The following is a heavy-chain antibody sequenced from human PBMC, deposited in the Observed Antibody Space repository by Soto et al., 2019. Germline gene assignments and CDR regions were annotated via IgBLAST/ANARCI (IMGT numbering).Heavy chain of an antibody. V-gene: IGHV1-69*08. CDR3: AREEYYYGSGAFFDY. Sequence: QVQLVQSGAEVKKPGSSVKVSCKASGGTFSSYTISWVRQAPGQGLEWMGRIIPILGIANYAQKFQGRVTITPYKSTSTAYMELSSLRSEDTAVYYCAREEYYYGSGAFFDYWGQGTLVTVSS. D-gene: IGHD3-10*01. J-gene: IGHJ4*02. CDR2: IIPILGIA. CDR1: GGTFSSYT.